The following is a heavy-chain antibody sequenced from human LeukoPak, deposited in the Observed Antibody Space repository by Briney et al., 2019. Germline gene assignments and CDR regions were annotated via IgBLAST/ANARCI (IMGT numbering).Heavy chain of an antibody. CDR3: ARVREAAAVLDY. Sequence: PGGSLRLSCAASGFTFGNYWMNWVRQAPGKGLEWVANMKPDGSEKNYVASVKGRFTISRDNAENSLFLQMNSLRADGTAVYYCARVREAAAVLDYWGQGTLVTVSS. D-gene: IGHD6-13*01. CDR1: GFTFGNYW. CDR2: MKPDGSEK. V-gene: IGHV3-7*05. J-gene: IGHJ4*02.